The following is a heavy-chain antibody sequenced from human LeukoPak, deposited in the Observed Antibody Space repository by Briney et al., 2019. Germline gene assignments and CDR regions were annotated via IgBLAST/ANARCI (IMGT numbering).Heavy chain of an antibody. Sequence: ASVKLSCKASGSTFSSYAISWVRQAPGQGLEWRGGSIPIFGTANYAQTFQGRVTITADKSTSAAYMELSSLRSEDTAVYYCARALRGRGAFDIWGQGTMVTVST. J-gene: IGHJ3*02. D-gene: IGHD5-12*01. CDR1: GSTFSSYA. CDR3: ARALRGRGAFDI. V-gene: IGHV1-69*06. CDR2: SIPIFGTA.